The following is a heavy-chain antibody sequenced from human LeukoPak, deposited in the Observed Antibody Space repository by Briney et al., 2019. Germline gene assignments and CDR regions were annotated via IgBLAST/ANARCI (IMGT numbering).Heavy chain of an antibody. CDR1: GYTFTGYY. V-gene: IGHV1-2*02. D-gene: IGHD2-2*01. J-gene: IGHJ4*02. Sequence: ASVKVSCKASGYTFTGYYMHWVRQAPGQGLEWMGWSNPNSGGTNYAQKFQGRVTMTRDTSISTAYMELSRLRSDDTAVYYCARGPPIVVVPAASFDYWGQGTLVTVSS. CDR2: SNPNSGGT. CDR3: ARGPPIVVVPAASFDY.